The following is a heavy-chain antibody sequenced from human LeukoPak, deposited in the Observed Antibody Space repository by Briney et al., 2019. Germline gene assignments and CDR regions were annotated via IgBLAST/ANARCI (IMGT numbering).Heavy chain of an antibody. D-gene: IGHD3-22*01. Sequence: KSGGSLRLSCAASGFTFSSYAMSWVRQAPGKGLEWVSSISSSSSYIYYADSVKGRFTISRDNAKNSLYLQMNSLRAEDTAVYYCARDSPVYYDSSGYYNPNFDYWGQGTLVTVSS. CDR2: ISSSSSYI. V-gene: IGHV3-21*01. J-gene: IGHJ4*02. CDR1: GFTFSSYA. CDR3: ARDSPVYYDSSGYYNPNFDY.